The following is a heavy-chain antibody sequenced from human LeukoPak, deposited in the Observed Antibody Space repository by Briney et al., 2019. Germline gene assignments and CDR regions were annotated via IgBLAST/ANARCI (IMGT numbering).Heavy chain of an antibody. V-gene: IGHV3-30-3*01. D-gene: IGHD2-2*01. CDR3: ASAMSPEFDH. CDR2: ISYDGSNK. CDR1: GFTFSSYA. Sequence: GGSLRLSCAASGFTFSSYAMHWVRQAPGKGLEWVAVISYDGSNKYYADSVKGRFTISRDNSKNTLYLQMNSLRAEDTAVYYCASAMSPEFDHWGQGTLVTVSS. J-gene: IGHJ4*02.